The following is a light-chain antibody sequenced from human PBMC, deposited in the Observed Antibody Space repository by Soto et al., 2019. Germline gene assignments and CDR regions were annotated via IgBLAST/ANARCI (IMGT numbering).Light chain of an antibody. J-gene: IGLJ1*01. CDR1: SSDVGSYNL. V-gene: IGLV2-23*01. CDR2: EGS. Sequence: QSVLTRPASVSGSHGQSITIFCTGTSSDVGSYNLVSWYQQHPGKAPKLMIYEGSKRPSGVSNRFSGSKSGNTASLTISGLQAEDEADYYCCSYAGSSTYVFGTGTKVTVL. CDR3: CSYAGSSTYV.